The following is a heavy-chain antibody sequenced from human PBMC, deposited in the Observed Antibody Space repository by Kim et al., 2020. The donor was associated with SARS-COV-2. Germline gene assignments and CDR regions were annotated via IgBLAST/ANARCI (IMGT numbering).Heavy chain of an antibody. Sequence: KNYANYVKGRFTNSRDNSKNTLYLQMNSLRAEDTAVYYCARGAAAAPFDYWGQGTLVTVSS. D-gene: IGHD2-2*01. J-gene: IGHJ4*02. V-gene: IGHV3-33*01. CDR2: K. CDR3: ARGAAAAPFDY.